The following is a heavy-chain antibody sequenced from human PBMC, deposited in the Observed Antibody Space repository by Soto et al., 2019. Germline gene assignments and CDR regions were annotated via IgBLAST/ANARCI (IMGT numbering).Heavy chain of an antibody. V-gene: IGHV3-53*01. J-gene: IGHJ3*01. CDR2: LYDVDGT. Sequence: GGSLRLSCAALGFTVSCKRYVAWVRQAPGKGLEWISALYDVDGTFYADSVKGRFTTSSDSSKTTVYLQMNGLRPDDTAVYYCASWHEREHAYDVWGRGTTVTVSS. D-gene: IGHD1-1*01. CDR3: ASWHEREHAYDV. CDR1: GFTVSCKRY.